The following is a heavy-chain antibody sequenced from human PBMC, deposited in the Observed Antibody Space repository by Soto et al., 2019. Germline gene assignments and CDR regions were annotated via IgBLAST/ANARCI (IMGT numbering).Heavy chain of an antibody. CDR1: GDSVSRISSA. V-gene: IGHV6-1*01. CDR2: TYYRSKWYN. Sequence: SQTISLTFAISGDSVSRISSACKWMRQSPWRGLECLGRTYYRSKWYNDYAVSVKSRITINPDTSKNQFSLQLNSVTPEDTAVYYCARQGVDWNYFNWFDPWGQGTLVTVSS. J-gene: IGHJ5*02. CDR3: ARQGVDWNYFNWFDP. D-gene: IGHD1-7*01.